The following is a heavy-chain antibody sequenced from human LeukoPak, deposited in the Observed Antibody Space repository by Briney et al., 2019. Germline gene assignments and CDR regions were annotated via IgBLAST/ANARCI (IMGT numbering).Heavy chain of an antibody. CDR3: ARGQIDYSSLNLKDHYYYYYGMDV. Sequence: SETLSLTCAVYGESFSGYYWSWIRQPPGKGLEWIGEINHSGSTNYNPSLKSRVTISVDTSKNQFSLKLSSVTAADTAVYYCARGQIDYSSLNLKDHYYYYYGMDVWGKGTTVTVSS. CDR2: INHSGST. J-gene: IGHJ6*04. CDR1: GESFSGYY. V-gene: IGHV4-34*01. D-gene: IGHD3-16*01.